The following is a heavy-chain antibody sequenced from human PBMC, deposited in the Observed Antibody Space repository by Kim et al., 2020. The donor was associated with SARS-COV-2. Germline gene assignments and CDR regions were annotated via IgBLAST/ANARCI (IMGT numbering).Heavy chain of an antibody. CDR3: ARNSERPWYYYDSSGYSYYFDY. V-gene: IGHV3-21*01. J-gene: IGHJ4*02. CDR1: GFTFSSYS. Sequence: GGSLRLSCAASGFTFSSYSMNWVRQAPGKGLEWVSSISSSSSYIYYADSVKGRFTISRDNAKNSLYLQMNSLRAEDTAVYYCARNSERPWYYYDSSGYSYYFDYWGQGTLVTVSS. D-gene: IGHD3-22*01. CDR2: ISSSSSYI.